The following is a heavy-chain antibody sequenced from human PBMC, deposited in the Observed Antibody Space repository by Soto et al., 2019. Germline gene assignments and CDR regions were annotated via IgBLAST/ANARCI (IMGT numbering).Heavy chain of an antibody. CDR1: GYTLTELS. V-gene: IGHV1-24*01. Sequence: GASVKVSCKVSGYTLTELSMHWVRQAPGKGLEWMGGFDPEDGETIYAQKFQGRVTMTEDTSTDTAYMELSSLRSEDTAVYYCATSFIAAAGANFDYWGQGTLVTVSS. CDR2: FDPEDGET. CDR3: ATSFIAAAGANFDY. D-gene: IGHD6-13*01. J-gene: IGHJ4*02.